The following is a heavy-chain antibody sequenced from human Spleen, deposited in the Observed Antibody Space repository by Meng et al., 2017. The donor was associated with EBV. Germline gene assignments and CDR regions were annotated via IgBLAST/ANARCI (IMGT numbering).Heavy chain of an antibody. J-gene: IGHJ5*02. Sequence: QVPLQDAGPGLVKPSQTLSLPCAVSGVSITSVGSFWSWNRQSPGKGLEWIGYINYVGSTDYNPSLEGRATVSLDKSRNQFFLKLSSVTAADTAVYYCARTIYGDYPRIDPWGQGTLVTVSS. CDR1: GVSITSVGSF. CDR3: ARTIYGDYPRIDP. D-gene: IGHD4-17*01. V-gene: IGHV4-31*11. CDR2: INYVGST.